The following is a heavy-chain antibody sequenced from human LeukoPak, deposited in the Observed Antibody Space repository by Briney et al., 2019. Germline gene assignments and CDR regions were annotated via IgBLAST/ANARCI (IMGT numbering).Heavy chain of an antibody. CDR3: AKGHDSSGWYAY. V-gene: IGHV3-23*01. Sequence: PGGSLRLSCAASGFTFSSYAMSWVRQAPGKGLEWVSAISGSGGSTYYADSVKGRFTISRDNSKNTLYLQMNSLRAEDTAVYCCAKGHDSSGWYAYWGQGTLVTVSS. D-gene: IGHD6-19*01. CDR1: GFTFSSYA. CDR2: ISGSGGST. J-gene: IGHJ4*02.